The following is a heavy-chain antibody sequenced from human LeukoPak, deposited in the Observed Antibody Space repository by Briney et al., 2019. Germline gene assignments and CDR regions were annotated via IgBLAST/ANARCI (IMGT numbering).Heavy chain of an antibody. CDR1: GFSLSNYA. D-gene: IGHD6-19*01. J-gene: IGHJ4*02. Sequence: GGSLRLSCAASGFSLSNYAMTWVRQAPGKGLEWVSGISGSGGRTYYADSVKGRFTISRDNSKNTLYLQMNSLRAEDTDVYYCARGYSIGWWGYYFDYWGQGTLVTVSS. V-gene: IGHV3-23*01. CDR2: ISGSGGRT. CDR3: ARGYSIGWWGYYFDY.